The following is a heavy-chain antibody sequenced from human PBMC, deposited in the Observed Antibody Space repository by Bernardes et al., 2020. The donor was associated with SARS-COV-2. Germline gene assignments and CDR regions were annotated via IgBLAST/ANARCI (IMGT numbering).Heavy chain of an antibody. CDR3: SRDYNTGLLD. CDR1: GDSVSSNSAG. J-gene: IGHJ4*02. CDR2: TYYRSKWFN. Sequence: SQTLSLTCGISGDSVSSNSAGWNWIRQSPSRGLQWLGRTYYRSKWFNEYALSVKSRIIINPDTCKNQFSLQLNSVTPEDTAVYYCSRDYNTGLLDWGQGILVTVSS. V-gene: IGHV6-1*01. D-gene: IGHD5-18*01.